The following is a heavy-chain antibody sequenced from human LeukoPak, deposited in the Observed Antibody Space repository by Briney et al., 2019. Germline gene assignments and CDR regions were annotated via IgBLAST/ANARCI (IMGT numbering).Heavy chain of an antibody. CDR2: IYHSGST. CDR1: GGSISSSNW. V-gene: IGHV4-4*02. J-gene: IGHJ3*02. Sequence: SGTLSLTCAVSGGSISSSNWRSWVRQPPGKGLEWIGEIYHSGSTNYNPSLKSRVTISVDKSKNQFSLKLSSVTAADTAVYYCATSYSGGYPVAVDIWGQGTMVTVSS. D-gene: IGHD1-26*01. CDR3: ATSYSGGYPVAVDI.